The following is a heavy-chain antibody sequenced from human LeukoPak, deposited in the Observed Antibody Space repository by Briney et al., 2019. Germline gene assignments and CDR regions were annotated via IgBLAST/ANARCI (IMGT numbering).Heavy chain of an antibody. CDR1: GGSISDDY. CDR2: IHYSGTT. Sequence: SETLSLTCTVSGGSISDDYWSWLRQPPGKGLEWIAYIHYSGTTNYNPSLKSRVTISIDTSKNQFSLKLSSVTAADTAVYYCARHTGNTAMVRMYYYYYGMDVWGQGTTVTVSS. J-gene: IGHJ6*02. D-gene: IGHD5-18*01. CDR3: ARHTGNTAMVRMYYYYYGMDV. V-gene: IGHV4-59*08.